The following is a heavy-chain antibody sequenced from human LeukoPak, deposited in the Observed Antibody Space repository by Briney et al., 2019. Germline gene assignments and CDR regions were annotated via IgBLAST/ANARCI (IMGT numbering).Heavy chain of an antibody. J-gene: IGHJ5*02. Sequence: KSSETLSLTCTVSDGSISSSNYYWGWIRQPPGKGLEWIGSIYYSGSTYYNPSLKSRVTISVDTSKNQFSLKLSSVTAADTAVYYCARDLLLSSVFDPWGQGTLVTVSS. CDR3: ARDLLLSSVFDP. D-gene: IGHD3-10*01. V-gene: IGHV4-39*07. CDR2: IYYSGST. CDR1: DGSISSSNYY.